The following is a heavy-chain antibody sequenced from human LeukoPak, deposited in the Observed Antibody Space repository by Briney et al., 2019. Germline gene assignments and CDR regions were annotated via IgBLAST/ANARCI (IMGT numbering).Heavy chain of an antibody. D-gene: IGHD2-15*01. J-gene: IGHJ4*02. CDR3: ARRVVSSGGYLNYFDY. V-gene: IGHV4-34*01. Sequence: SETLSLTCAVYGGSFSGYYWSWIRQPPGKGLEWIGEINHSGSTNYNPSLKSRVTISVDTSKNQFSLKLSSVTAADTAVYYCARRVVSSGGYLNYFDYWGQGTLVTVSS. CDR1: GGSFSGYY. CDR2: INHSGST.